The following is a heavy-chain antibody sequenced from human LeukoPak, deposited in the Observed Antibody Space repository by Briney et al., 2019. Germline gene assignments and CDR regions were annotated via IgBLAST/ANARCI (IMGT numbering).Heavy chain of an antibody. CDR2: MNPNSGNT. Sequence: GASVKVSCKASGYTFTSYDINWMRQATGQGLEWMGWMNPNSGNTGYARKFQGRVTITRNTSISTAYMELSSLRSEDTAVCYCARNIWFGESADAFDIWGQGTMVTVSS. J-gene: IGHJ3*02. CDR3: ARNIWFGESADAFDI. D-gene: IGHD3-10*01. V-gene: IGHV1-8*03. CDR1: GYTFTSYD.